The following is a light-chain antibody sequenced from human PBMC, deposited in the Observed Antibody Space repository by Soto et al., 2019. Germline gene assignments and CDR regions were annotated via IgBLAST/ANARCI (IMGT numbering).Light chain of an antibody. CDR3: QQYGISALT. V-gene: IGKV3-20*01. J-gene: IGKJ4*01. Sequence: EIVLTQSPGTLSLSPGERATLSCRASQSVSSIYLAWYQQKPGQAPRLLIYGASSRPTGIPDRFSGSGSGTDFTLTISRLEPEDFAVYYCQQYGISALTFGGGTKVEIK. CDR2: GAS. CDR1: QSVSSIY.